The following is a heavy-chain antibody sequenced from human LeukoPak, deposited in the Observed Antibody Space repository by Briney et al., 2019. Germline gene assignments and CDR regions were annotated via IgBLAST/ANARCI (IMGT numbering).Heavy chain of an antibody. J-gene: IGHJ5*02. CDR3: ARDSPLMEYYYDSSGFGWFDP. D-gene: IGHD3-22*01. Sequence: SETLSLTCTVSGGSISSYYWSWIRQPPGKGLEWIRYIYYSGSTNYNPSLKSRVTISVDTSKNQFSLKLSSVTAADTAVYYCARDSPLMEYYYDSSGFGWFDPWGQGTLVTVSS. V-gene: IGHV4-59*01. CDR2: IYYSGST. CDR1: GGSISSYY.